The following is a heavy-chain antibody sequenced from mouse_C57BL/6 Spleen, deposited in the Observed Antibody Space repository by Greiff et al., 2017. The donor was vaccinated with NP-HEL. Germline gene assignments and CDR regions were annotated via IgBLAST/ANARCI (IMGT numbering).Heavy chain of an antibody. Sequence: QVQLQQSGPELVKPGASVKISCKASGYAFSSSWMNWVKQRPGKGLEWIGRIYPGDGDTNYNGKFKGKATLTADKSSSKAYMHLSSLTSEDSAVYFCARSYYGSSYWYFDVWGTGTTVTVSS. CDR1: GYAFSSSW. CDR2: IYPGDGDT. D-gene: IGHD1-1*01. J-gene: IGHJ1*03. V-gene: IGHV1-82*01. CDR3: ARSYYGSSYWYFDV.